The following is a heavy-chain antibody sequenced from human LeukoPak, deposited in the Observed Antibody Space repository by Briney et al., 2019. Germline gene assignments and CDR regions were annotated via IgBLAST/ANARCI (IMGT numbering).Heavy chain of an antibody. CDR1: GYTFTNYG. J-gene: IGHJ6*03. CDR3: ARAIASTGTQYSYYYYMDV. D-gene: IGHD6-13*01. Sequence: ASVKVSCKASGYTFTNYGMSWVRQAPGQGLEWMGWISAYNGNTNYPQRLQGRVTMTTDTSTSTAYMDLRSLRSDDTAVYYCARAIASTGTQYSYYYYMDVWGKGTTVTVSS. V-gene: IGHV1-18*01. CDR2: ISAYNGNT.